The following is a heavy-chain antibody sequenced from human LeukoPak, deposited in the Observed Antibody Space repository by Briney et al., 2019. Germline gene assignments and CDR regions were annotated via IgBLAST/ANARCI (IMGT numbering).Heavy chain of an antibody. CDR3: ARAPNYGSGNYYDY. CDR2: ISWNGGNI. J-gene: IGHJ4*02. Sequence: GGSLRLSCAASGFTFDDYGMTWVRQIPGKGLKWVCGISWNGGNIGYADSVKGRFTISRDNAKSSLYVQMNSLRAEDTALYYCARAPNYGSGNYYDYWGQGTLVTVSS. D-gene: IGHD3-10*01. CDR1: GFTFDDYG. V-gene: IGHV3-20*04.